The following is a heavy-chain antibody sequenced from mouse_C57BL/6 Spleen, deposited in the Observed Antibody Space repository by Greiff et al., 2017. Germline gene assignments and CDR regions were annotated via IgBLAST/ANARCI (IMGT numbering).Heavy chain of an antibody. J-gene: IGHJ4*01. CDR3: ARKVYYMGGAMDY. Sequence: QVQLQQPGTELVKPGASVKLSCKASGYTFTSYWMHWVKQRPGQGLEWIGNINPSNGGTNYNEKFKSKATLTVDKSSSTAYMQLSSLTSVDSAVYYCARKVYYMGGAMDYWGQGTSVTVSS. D-gene: IGHD1-1*01. V-gene: IGHV1-53*01. CDR2: INPSNGGT. CDR1: GYTFTSYW.